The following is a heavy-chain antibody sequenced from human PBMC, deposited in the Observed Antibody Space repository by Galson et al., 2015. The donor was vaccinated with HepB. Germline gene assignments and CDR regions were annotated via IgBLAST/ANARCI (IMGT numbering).Heavy chain of an antibody. D-gene: IGHD1-26*01. J-gene: IGHJ4*02. V-gene: IGHV1-2*06. Sequence: SVKVSCKASGYTFTAYYMHWVRQAPGQGLEWMGRINPDSGDTNYAQKFQGRVTMARDTSISTAYMELSRLRSDDTAVYYCATMFSGTYSYWGQGTLVSVSS. CDR3: ATMFSGTYSY. CDR2: INPDSGDT. CDR1: GYTFTAYY.